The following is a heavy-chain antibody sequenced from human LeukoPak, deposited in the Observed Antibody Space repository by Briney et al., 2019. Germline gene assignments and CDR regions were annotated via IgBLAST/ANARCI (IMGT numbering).Heavy chain of an antibody. D-gene: IGHD3-22*01. Sequence: SVKVSCKASGYTFSSYAISGVRQAPGQGLEWMGGIIPIFDTGNYAQKFQGRLTITADESTSTAYMELSSLRSEDTAVYYCARTYYYDSSGYYFDYWGQGTLVTVSS. CDR2: IIPIFDTG. V-gene: IGHV1-69*13. J-gene: IGHJ4*02. CDR3: ARTYYYDSSGYYFDY. CDR1: GYTFSSYA.